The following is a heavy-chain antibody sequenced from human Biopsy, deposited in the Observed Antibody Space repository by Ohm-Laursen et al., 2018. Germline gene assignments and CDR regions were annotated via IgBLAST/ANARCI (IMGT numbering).Heavy chain of an antibody. CDR2: IYYSGST. D-gene: IGHD5-12*01. Sequence: SQTLSLTCTVSGGSISSGGYYWSWIRQHPGKGLEWIGYIYYSGSTYYNPSLKSRVDISLDTSKNQFSLKLSSVTAADTAVYYCARLGSGDYFPTFFDFWGQGALVTVSS. CDR3: ARLGSGDYFPTFFDF. J-gene: IGHJ4*02. CDR1: GGSISSGGYY. V-gene: IGHV4-31*03.